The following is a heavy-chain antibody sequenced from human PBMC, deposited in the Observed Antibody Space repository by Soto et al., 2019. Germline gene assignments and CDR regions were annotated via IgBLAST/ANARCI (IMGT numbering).Heavy chain of an antibody. Sequence: QLQLQESGPGLVKPSETLSLTCTVSGGSISSSSNYWGWIRQPPGKGLEWIGSVYYTGSTFYSPSLKSRVTISVDTSTHQVSLKLSYATAADTAVYYGGRHSEYRFDYWGQGTLVAVSS. J-gene: IGHJ4*02. CDR1: GGSISSSSNY. CDR2: VYYTGST. V-gene: IGHV4-39*01. D-gene: IGHD6-6*01. CDR3: GRHSEYRFDY.